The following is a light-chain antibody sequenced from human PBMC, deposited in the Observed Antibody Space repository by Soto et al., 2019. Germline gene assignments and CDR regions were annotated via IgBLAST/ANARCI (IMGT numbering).Light chain of an antibody. CDR2: DAS. Sequence: EVVLTQSPDTLSLSPGERATLSCRASQSVSSFLAWYQQKPGQAPRLLIYDASNRATGIPARFSGSGSGTDFTLTISRLEPEDFAVYYCHHYGSSPLTFGQGTRLEIK. CDR3: HHYGSSPLT. V-gene: IGKV3-11*01. J-gene: IGKJ5*01. CDR1: QSVSSF.